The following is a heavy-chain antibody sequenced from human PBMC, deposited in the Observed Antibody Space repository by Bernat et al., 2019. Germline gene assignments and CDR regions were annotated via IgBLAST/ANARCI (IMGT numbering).Heavy chain of an antibody. Sequence: EVQLVESGGGLVQPGGSLRLSCAASGFTLSIHWMSWVRQAPGKRLEWVATISSDGSGKYYVDSMKGRFTISRDNAKNSQYLQMNSLGAEGTAVYYCARDSCGACYYGGLGTLVTVS. D-gene: IGHD3-10*01. J-gene: IGHJ4*02. CDR1: GFTLSIHW. V-gene: IGHV3-7*03. CDR2: ISSDGSGK. CDR3: ARDSCGACYY.